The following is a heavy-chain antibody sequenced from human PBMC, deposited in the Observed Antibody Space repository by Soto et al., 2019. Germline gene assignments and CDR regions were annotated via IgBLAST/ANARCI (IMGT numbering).Heavy chain of an antibody. J-gene: IGHJ1*01. CDR1: GFTFSNYA. CDR2: IVASGGTT. CDR3: AKAPVPDFTAQGPGGFEL. Sequence: EVHLLESGGGLVQPGGSLRLSCAASGFTFSNYAMSWVRQAPGKGLEWVSSIVASGGTTYYADSVQGRFSISTDNSKNTMYLPMPSLRGEDTAIFVCAKAPVPDFTAQGPGGFELWGRGTLVTVSS. V-gene: IGHV3-23*01. D-gene: IGHD6-25*01.